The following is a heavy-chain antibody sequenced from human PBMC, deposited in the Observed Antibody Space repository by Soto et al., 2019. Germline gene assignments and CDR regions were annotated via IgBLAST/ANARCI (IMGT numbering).Heavy chain of an antibody. CDR3: ARDGQWPLRDGLRSSYYFDY. V-gene: IGHV3-33*01. CDR1: GFNFSSYV. CDR2: IWYDAGNK. D-gene: IGHD6-19*01. J-gene: IGHJ4*02. Sequence: QVQLVGSGGGVVQPGRSLRLSCAASGFNFSSYVMHWVRQAPGKGLEWVAVIWYDAGNKYYADSVKGRFTISRDNSKNTLYLQMNSLRAEDTAVYYCARDGQWPLRDGLRSSYYFDYWGQGTLLTVSS.